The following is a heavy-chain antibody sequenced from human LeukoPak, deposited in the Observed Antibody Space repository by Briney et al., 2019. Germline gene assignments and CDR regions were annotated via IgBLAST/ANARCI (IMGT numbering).Heavy chain of an antibody. D-gene: IGHD5-18*01. CDR1: GFTFGDHA. J-gene: IGHJ6*02. CDR2: IRSKAYGGTT. Sequence: PGGSLRLCCTASGFTFGDHAMSWVRQATGKGLEWVGFIRSKAYGGTTEYAASVKGRFTISRDDSKSIAYLQMNSLKTEDTAVYYCNRGPIQLWLYYGMDVWGQGTTVIVSS. CDR3: NRGPIQLWLYYGMDV. V-gene: IGHV3-49*04.